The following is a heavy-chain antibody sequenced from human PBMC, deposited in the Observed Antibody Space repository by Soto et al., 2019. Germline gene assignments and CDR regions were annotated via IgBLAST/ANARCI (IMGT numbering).Heavy chain of an antibody. V-gene: IGHV3-21*01. CDR2: ISSSSSYI. D-gene: IGHD3-10*01. J-gene: IGHJ6*02. CDR3: ARDGMVRGETYYGMDV. Sequence: EVQLVESGGGLVKPGGSLRLSCAASGFTFSSYSMNWVRQAPGKGLEWVSSISSSSSYIYYGDSVKGRFTISRDNAKNSLYQQMNNLRAEDTAVYYCARDGMVRGETYYGMDVWGQGTTVTVSS. CDR1: GFTFSSYS.